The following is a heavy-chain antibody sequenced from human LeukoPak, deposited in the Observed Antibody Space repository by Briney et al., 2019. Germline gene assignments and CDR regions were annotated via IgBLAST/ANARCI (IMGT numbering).Heavy chain of an antibody. CDR1: GYTFTSFD. D-gene: IGHD6-13*01. Sequence: ASVKVSCKASGYTFTSFDINWVRQATGQGLEWMGWMNPNTGNTGYAQKLQGRVTITGNTSISTVYMELSSLRSEDTAVYYCARASWAAAGHYYYYGMDVWGQGTTVTVSS. CDR3: ARASWAAAGHYYYYGMDV. CDR2: MNPNTGNT. V-gene: IGHV1-8*03. J-gene: IGHJ6*02.